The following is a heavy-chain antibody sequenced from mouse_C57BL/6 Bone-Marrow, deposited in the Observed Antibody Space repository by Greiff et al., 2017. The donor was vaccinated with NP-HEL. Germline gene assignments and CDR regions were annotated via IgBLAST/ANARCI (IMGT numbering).Heavy chain of an antibody. D-gene: IGHD1-1*01. Sequence: VQLQQSDAELVKPGASVKISCKVSGYTFTDHTIHWMKQRPEQGLEWIGYIYPRDGSTKYNEKFKGKATLTADKSSSTAYMQLNSLSSEDSAVYFCASGYYGYYYAMDYWGQGTSVTVSS. CDR3: ASGYYGYYYAMDY. J-gene: IGHJ4*01. CDR2: IYPRDGST. V-gene: IGHV1-78*01. CDR1: GYTFTDHT.